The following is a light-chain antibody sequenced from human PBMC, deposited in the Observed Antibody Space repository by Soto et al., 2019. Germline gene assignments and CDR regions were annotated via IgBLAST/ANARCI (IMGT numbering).Light chain of an antibody. Sequence: EIVLTQSPGTLSLSPGERATLSCRASQSVSSSYLAWYQQKPGQAPRLLIYGASIRATGIPDRFSGSGSGTDSTLTISRLEPEEFAVYYCQQYDTSPVTFGQGTKVEIK. CDR3: QQYDTSPVT. CDR2: GAS. V-gene: IGKV3-20*01. J-gene: IGKJ1*01. CDR1: QSVSSSY.